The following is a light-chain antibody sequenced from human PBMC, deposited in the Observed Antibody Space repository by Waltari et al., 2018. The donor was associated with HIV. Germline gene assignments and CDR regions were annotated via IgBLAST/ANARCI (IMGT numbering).Light chain of an antibody. J-gene: IGLJ1*01. CDR2: KNT. V-gene: IGLV3-25*03. CDR3: LSADNSGTYV. Sequence: SSEFTQPPSVSVSPGQTARITCSGDASPQAYTHWFQQKPGQAPVVGIHKNTERPSGIPGRFSSSRSGTTVTLTITGVQTDDEADYYCLSADNSGTYVFGPGTTVTVL. CDR1: ASPQAY.